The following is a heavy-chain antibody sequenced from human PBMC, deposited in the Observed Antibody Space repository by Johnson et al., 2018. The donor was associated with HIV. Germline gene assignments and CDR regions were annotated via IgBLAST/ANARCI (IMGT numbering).Heavy chain of an antibody. V-gene: IGHV3-30*04. CDR3: ARVVDLIGAFDI. D-gene: IGHD3-22*01. CDR2: ISYDGSTK. J-gene: IGHJ3*02. CDR1: GFTFSSYA. Sequence: VQLVESGGGVVQPGRSLRLSCAASGFTFSSYAMHWVRQAPGKGLEWVAVISYDGSTKYYADSVKGRFTISRDNSKNTLYLQMNSLRAEDTAVYYCARVVDLIGAFDIWGQGTMVTVSS.